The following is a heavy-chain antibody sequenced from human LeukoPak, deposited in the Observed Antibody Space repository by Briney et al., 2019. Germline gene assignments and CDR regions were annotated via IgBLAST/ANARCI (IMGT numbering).Heavy chain of an antibody. Sequence: ASVKVSCKASGYTFTSYGISWVRQAPGQGLEWMGWISAYNGNTNYAQKLQGRVTMTTDTSTSTAYMELRSLRSDDTAVYYCASQYYDILTGYYPLYYWGQGTLVTVSS. CDR1: GYTFTSYG. V-gene: IGHV1-18*01. D-gene: IGHD3-9*01. CDR2: ISAYNGNT. CDR3: ASQYYDILTGYYPLYY. J-gene: IGHJ4*02.